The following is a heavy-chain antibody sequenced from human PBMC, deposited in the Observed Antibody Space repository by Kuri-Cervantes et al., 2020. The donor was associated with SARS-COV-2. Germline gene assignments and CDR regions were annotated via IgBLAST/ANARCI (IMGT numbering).Heavy chain of an antibody. CDR3: ARDLRNTVVTPNYYYYYYMDV. Sequence: GSLRLSCAASGFTFSNAWMSWVRQAPGKGLEWVGEINHSGSTNYNPSLKSRVTISVDTSKNQFSLKLSSVTAADTAVYYCARDLRNTVVTPNYYYYYYMDVWGKGTTVTVSS. D-gene: IGHD4-23*01. CDR2: INHSGST. V-gene: IGHV4-4*02. CDR1: GFTFSNAW. J-gene: IGHJ6*03.